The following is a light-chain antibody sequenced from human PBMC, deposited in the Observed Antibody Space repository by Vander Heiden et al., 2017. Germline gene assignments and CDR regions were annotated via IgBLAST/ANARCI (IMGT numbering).Light chain of an antibody. J-gene: IGLJ2*01. V-gene: IGLV3-1*01. CDR3: QAWDSRWDSSPYVV. CDR2: QDT. CDR1: KLGGKY. Sequence: SYELTQPPSVSVSPGLTATITCSGDKLGGKYVSWYLQKAGQSPVLVIYQDTKRPSDIPERFSGSNSGNTATLTISGTQTMDEAEYYCQAWDSRWDSSPYVVFGGGTKLTVL.